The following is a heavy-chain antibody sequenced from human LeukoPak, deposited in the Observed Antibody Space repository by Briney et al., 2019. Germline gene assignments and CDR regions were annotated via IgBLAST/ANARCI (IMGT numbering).Heavy chain of an antibody. D-gene: IGHD1-14*01. J-gene: IGHJ4*02. CDR2: IYYSGST. CDR1: GGSISSSSYY. V-gene: IGHV4-39*07. Sequence: SETLSLTCTVSGGSISSSSYYWGWIRQPPGKGLEWIGSIYYSGSTYYNPSLKSRVTISVDTSKNQFSLKLSSVTAADTAVYYCAGMRITTPTVRTLDYWGQGTLVTVSS. CDR3: AGMRITTPTVRTLDY.